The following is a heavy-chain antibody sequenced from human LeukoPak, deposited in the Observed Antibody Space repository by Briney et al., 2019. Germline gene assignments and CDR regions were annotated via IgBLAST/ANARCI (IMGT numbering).Heavy chain of an antibody. CDR2: IIPIFGTA. CDR1: GGTFSSYA. Sequence: SVKVSCTASGGTFSSYAISWVRQAPGQGLEWMGGIIPIFGTANYAQKFQGRVTITADESTSTAYMELSSLRSEDTAVYYCARATVPRLYYYYGMDAWGQGTTVTVSS. D-gene: IGHD4-17*01. CDR3: ARATVPRLYYYYGMDA. J-gene: IGHJ6*02. V-gene: IGHV1-69*01.